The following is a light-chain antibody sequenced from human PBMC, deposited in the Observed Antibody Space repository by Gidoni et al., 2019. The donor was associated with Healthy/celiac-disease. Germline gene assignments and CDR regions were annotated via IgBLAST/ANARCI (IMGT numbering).Light chain of an antibody. CDR1: QSISSW. CDR3: QQYNSYPLYT. V-gene: IGKV1-5*03. CDR2: KAS. J-gene: IGKJ2*01. Sequence: DIQMTQSPSTLSASVGDRVTFTCRASQSISSWLAWYHQKPGKAPKLLIYKASSLESGVPSRFSGSGSGTEFTLTISSLQPDDFATYYCQQYNSYPLYTFGQGTKLEIK.